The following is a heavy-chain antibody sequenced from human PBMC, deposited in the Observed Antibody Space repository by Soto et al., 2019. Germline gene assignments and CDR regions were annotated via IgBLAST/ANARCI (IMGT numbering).Heavy chain of an antibody. J-gene: IGHJ3*02. Sequence: SETLSLTCTVSGDSISSYSWSWIRQPPGKGLEWIGYIYYSGSTYYNPSLKSRVTISVDTSKNQFSLKLSSVTAADTAVYYCARDDYYDSSGYSPSRAFDIWGQGTMVTVSS. CDR1: GDSISSYS. CDR2: IYYSGST. CDR3: ARDDYYDSSGYSPSRAFDI. V-gene: IGHV4-59*12. D-gene: IGHD3-22*01.